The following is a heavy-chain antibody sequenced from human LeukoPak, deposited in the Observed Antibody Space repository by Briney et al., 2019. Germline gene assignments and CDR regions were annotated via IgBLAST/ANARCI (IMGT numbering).Heavy chain of an antibody. Sequence: SRGSLRLSCVASGLTLSNFWMTWVRQAPGKGLEWVATINQDGGERYYVDSVKGRFIISRDNAKSSVYLQMNSLRADDTAVYYCARGPGSSGGAYVGDYWGHGTLVTVSS. D-gene: IGHD3-22*01. CDR2: INQDGGER. V-gene: IGHV3-7*01. CDR3: ARGPGSSGGAYVGDY. CDR1: GLTLSNFW. J-gene: IGHJ4*01.